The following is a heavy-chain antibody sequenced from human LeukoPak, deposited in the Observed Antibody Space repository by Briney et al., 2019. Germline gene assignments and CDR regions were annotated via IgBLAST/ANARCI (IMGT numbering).Heavy chain of an antibody. V-gene: IGHV4-39*01. Sequence: SETLSLTCTVSGGSISSSSYYWGWIRQPPGKGLEWIGSIYYSGSTYYNPSLKSRVTISVDTSKNQFSLELSSVTAADTAVYYCASLPEGYYDYVWGSYRSYYVDYWGQGTLVTVSS. CDR3: ASLPEGYYDYVWGSYRSYYVDY. J-gene: IGHJ4*02. CDR1: GGSISSSSYY. D-gene: IGHD3-16*02. CDR2: IYYSGST.